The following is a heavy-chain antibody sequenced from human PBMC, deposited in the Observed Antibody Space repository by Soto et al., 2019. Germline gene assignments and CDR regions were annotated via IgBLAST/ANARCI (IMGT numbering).Heavy chain of an antibody. Sequence: QVQLVQSGPEMKKPGASVKVSCKGSGFIFTNYGFNWVRQAPGQGLEWVCWVSAANGYTRSAQKFQDRLIMTSDSSTNTAYMELRGLGPDDTALYYCAKGRSIAVPEGSWGQGTLVTVSS. CDR3: AKGRSIAVPEGS. J-gene: IGHJ5*02. CDR1: GFIFTNYG. V-gene: IGHV1-18*01. D-gene: IGHD6-19*01. CDR2: VSAANGYT.